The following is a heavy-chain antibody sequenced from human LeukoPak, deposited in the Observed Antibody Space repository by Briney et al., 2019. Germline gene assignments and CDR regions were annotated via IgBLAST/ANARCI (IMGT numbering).Heavy chain of an antibody. CDR1: GGSISSSNW. D-gene: IGHD3-22*01. Sequence: SGTLSLTCAVSGGSISSSNWWSWVRQPPGKGLEWIGEIYHSGSTNYNPSLKSRVTISVDKSKNQFSLKLSSVTAADTAVYYCSYDSSGYYEGSDAFDIWGQGTMVTVSS. CDR2: IYHSGST. V-gene: IGHV4-4*02. J-gene: IGHJ3*02. CDR3: SYDSSGYYEGSDAFDI.